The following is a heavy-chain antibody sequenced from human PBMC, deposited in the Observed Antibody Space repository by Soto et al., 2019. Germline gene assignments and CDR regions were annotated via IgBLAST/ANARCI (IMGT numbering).Heavy chain of an antibody. CDR2: INIYCTTT. J-gene: IGHJ6*02. CDR3: VKDRTPNWDYPGLDV. CDR1: GLTFSTYA. D-gene: IGHD7-27*01. Sequence: EVQLVESGGGLVQPGGSLRLSCSASGLTFSTYAMHWVRQPPGKGLEYISVINIYCTTTFYADSVRGRFTISRDNSKNTLYLQMSSLRAEDTAVYYCVKDRTPNWDYPGLDVWGQGTTVTVSS. V-gene: IGHV3-64D*06.